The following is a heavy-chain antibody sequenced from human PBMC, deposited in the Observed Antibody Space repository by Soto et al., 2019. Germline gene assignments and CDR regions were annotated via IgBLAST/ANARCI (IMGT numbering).Heavy chain of an antibody. CDR2: ISAYNGDT. J-gene: IGHJ4*02. CDR3: XXXXXXXXLDX. Sequence: QVQLVQSGAEVKKPGASVKVSCKASGYTFTAYAISWVRQAPGQGLEWMGWISAYNGDTNYAQMLQGRVTMTTDTSTSTAYXEXXXXXXXXXXXXXXXXXXXXXXLDXWGQGTLVTVSS. CDR1: GYTFTAYA. V-gene: IGHV1-18*01.